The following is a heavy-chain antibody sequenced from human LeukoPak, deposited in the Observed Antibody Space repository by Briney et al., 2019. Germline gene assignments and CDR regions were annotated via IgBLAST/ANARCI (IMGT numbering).Heavy chain of an antibody. Sequence: ASVKVSCKASGYTFTSYAMHRVRQAPGHRLEWMGWINAGNGNTKYSQKFQGRVTITRDTSASTAYMELSSLRSEDTAVYYCARDAVPYCSSTSCYRMDVWGKGTTVTVSS. CDR3: ARDAVPYCSSTSCYRMDV. D-gene: IGHD2-2*01. V-gene: IGHV1-3*01. CDR2: INAGNGNT. J-gene: IGHJ6*04. CDR1: GYTFTSYA.